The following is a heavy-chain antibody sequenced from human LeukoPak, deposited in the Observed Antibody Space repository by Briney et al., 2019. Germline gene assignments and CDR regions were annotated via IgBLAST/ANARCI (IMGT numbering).Heavy chain of an antibody. D-gene: IGHD6-13*01. CDR1: GYTFTSYY. Sequence: ASVKVSCKASGYTFTSYYMHWVRQAPGQGLEWMGIINPSGGSTSYAQKFQGRVTMTRNRYISKDYMELSRQRSEDTAVYYCARVCYADLHQLATNYWGQGTLVTVSS. V-gene: IGHV1-46*01. J-gene: IGHJ4*02. CDR3: ARVCYADLHQLATNY. CDR2: INPSGGST.